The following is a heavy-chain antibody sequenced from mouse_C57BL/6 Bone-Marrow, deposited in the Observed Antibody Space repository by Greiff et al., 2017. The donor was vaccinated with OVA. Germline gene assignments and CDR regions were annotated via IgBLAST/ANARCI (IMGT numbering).Heavy chain of an antibody. Sequence: VQLQQSGGGLVKPGGSLKLSCAASGFTFSDSGMHWVRQAPEKGLEWVAYISSGSSTIYYADTVKGRFTISRDNAKNTLFLQMTSLRSEDTAMYYCARDWDYFDYWGQGTTLTVSS. J-gene: IGHJ2*01. CDR1: GFTFSDSG. V-gene: IGHV5-17*01. CDR3: ARDWDYFDY. CDR2: ISSGSSTI. D-gene: IGHD4-1*01.